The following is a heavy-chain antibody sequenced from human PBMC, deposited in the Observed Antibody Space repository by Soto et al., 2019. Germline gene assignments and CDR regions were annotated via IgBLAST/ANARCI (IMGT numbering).Heavy chain of an antibody. V-gene: IGHV3-74*01. CDR2: INSDGTTT. Sequence: QPGGSLRLSCAASGFTFTTRWMHWVRQVPGKGLVWVSYINSDGTTTTYADSVKGRFTISRDNAKNSLYLQMNSLRADDTAVYYCARVWDGYSPKFDYWGQGTLVTVSS. D-gene: IGHD2-15*01. CDR1: GFTFTTRW. CDR3: ARVWDGYSPKFDY. J-gene: IGHJ4*02.